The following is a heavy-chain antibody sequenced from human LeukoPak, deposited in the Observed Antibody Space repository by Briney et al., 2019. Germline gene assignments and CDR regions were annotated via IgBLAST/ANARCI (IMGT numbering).Heavy chain of an antibody. V-gene: IGHV3-74*01. CDR1: GFIFNNYY. CDR2: LNGDGTGT. CDR3: ARDPGQDEPMDV. D-gene: IGHD1-1*01. Sequence: GGSLRLSCAASGFIFNNYYIHWVRQAPGKGLVWVSRLNGDGTGTNYADSVKGRFTVSRDNTKNTLHLQMNSLRAEDTAVYYCARDPGQDEPMDVWGQGTTVTVSS. J-gene: IGHJ6*02.